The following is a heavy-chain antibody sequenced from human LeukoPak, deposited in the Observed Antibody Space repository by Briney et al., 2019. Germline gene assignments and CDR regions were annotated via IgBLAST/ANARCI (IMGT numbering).Heavy chain of an antibody. CDR3: AREIIVTGTRDWFDP. CDR1: GGSISSGDYY. D-gene: IGHD6-19*01. Sequence: SETLSLTCTVSGGSISSGDYYWSWIRQPPGKGLEWIGYIYYSGSTYYNPSLKSRVTISVDTSKNQFSLKLSSVTAADTAVYYCAREIIVTGTRDWFDPWGQGTLVTVSS. CDR2: IYYSGST. V-gene: IGHV4-30-4*01. J-gene: IGHJ5*02.